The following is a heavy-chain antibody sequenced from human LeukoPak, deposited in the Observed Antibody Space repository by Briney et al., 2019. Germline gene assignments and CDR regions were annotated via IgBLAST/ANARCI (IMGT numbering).Heavy chain of an antibody. J-gene: IGHJ4*02. V-gene: IGHV4-34*01. Sequence: SETLSLTCAVYGGSFSGYYWSWIRQPPGKGLEWIGEINHSGSTNYKPSFKSRVSISVDTSNNQFSLKLTSVTAADTAVYYCARHYYDNSGYFDYWGQGTLVTVSS. CDR1: GGSFSGYY. CDR2: INHSGST. D-gene: IGHD3-22*01. CDR3: ARHYYDNSGYFDY.